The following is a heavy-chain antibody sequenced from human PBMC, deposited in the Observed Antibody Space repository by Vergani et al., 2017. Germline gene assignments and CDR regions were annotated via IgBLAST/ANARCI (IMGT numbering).Heavy chain of an antibody. CDR1: GGSISSSSYY. V-gene: IGHV4-39*07. CDR2: IYYSGST. Sequence: QLQLQESGPGLVKPSETLSLTCTVSGGSISSSSYYWGWIRQPPGKGLEWIGSIYYSGSTYYNPHLKSRGTISVDTSKNKFSLKLSSVTAADTAVYYCARGPFNYYYYMDVWGKGTTVTVSS. J-gene: IGHJ6*03. CDR3: ARGPFNYYYYMDV.